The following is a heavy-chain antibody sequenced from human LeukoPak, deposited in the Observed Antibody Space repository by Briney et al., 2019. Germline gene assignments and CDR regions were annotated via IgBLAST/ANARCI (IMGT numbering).Heavy chain of an antibody. V-gene: IGHV3-30*18. D-gene: IGHD3-3*01. Sequence: GGSLRLSCAASGFTFSSYGMHWVRQAPGKGLEWVAVISYDGSNKYYADSVKGRFTISRDNSKNTLYLQMNSLRAEDTAVYYCAKAKGWVTVLGGLDYWGQGTLVTVSS. J-gene: IGHJ4*02. CDR2: ISYDGSNK. CDR1: GFTFSSYG. CDR3: AKAKGWVTVLGGLDY.